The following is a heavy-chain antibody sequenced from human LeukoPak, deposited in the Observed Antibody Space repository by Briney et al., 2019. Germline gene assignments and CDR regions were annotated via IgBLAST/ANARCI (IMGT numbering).Heavy chain of an antibody. J-gene: IGHJ4*02. D-gene: IGHD3-10*01. CDR2: ISFDGSDT. CDR3: AREPKDYYGSGSYYLDY. CDR1: GFTINTYG. Sequence: TGGSLRLSCAASGFTINTYGMHWVRQAPGKGLEWVAVISFDGSDTYYSDSVKGRFTISRDNSKNTLYLQMNSLRAEDTAVYYCAREPKDYYGSGSYYLDYWGQGTLVTVSS. V-gene: IGHV3-30*03.